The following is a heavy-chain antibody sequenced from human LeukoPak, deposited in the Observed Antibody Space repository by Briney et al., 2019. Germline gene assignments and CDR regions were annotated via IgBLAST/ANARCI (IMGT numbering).Heavy chain of an antibody. J-gene: IGHJ4*02. CDR2: ISAYNGNT. V-gene: IGHV1-18*01. Sequence: ASVTVSCKASGYTFTSYGISWVRQAPGQGLEWMGWISAYNGNTNYAQKLQGRVTITTDTSTSTAYMELRSLRSDDTAVYYCARSGPSRYYDSSGYSDYWGQGTLVTVSS. CDR1: GYTFTSYG. CDR3: ARSGPSRYYDSSGYSDY. D-gene: IGHD3-22*01.